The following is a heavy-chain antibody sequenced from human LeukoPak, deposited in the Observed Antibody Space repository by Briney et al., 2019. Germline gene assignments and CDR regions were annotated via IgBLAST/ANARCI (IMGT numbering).Heavy chain of an antibody. Sequence: GGSLRLSCAASGFTFSNYAMTWVRQAPGKGLEWVSAVSGSGAIAYYTDSVKGRFTISRDNSKNTLYLQMSSLTAKDTAVYYCAKDRSIGTYYPFDSWGQGHLVTVSS. D-gene: IGHD1-26*01. CDR3: AKDRSIGTYYPFDS. V-gene: IGHV3-23*01. J-gene: IGHJ4*02. CDR1: GFTFSNYA. CDR2: VSGSGAIA.